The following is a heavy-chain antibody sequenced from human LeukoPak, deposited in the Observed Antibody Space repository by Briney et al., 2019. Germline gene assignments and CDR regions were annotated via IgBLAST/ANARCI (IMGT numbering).Heavy chain of an antibody. Sequence: SETLSLTCTVSGGSISSYYWSWIRQPPGKGLEWIGYIYYSGSTNYNPSLKSRVTISVDTSKNQFSLKLSSVTAADTAVYYCTRATHLVVIDYWGQGSLVSVSS. V-gene: IGHV4-59*01. CDR3: TRATHLVVIDY. CDR1: GGSISSYY. J-gene: IGHJ4*02. D-gene: IGHD2-8*02. CDR2: IYYSGST.